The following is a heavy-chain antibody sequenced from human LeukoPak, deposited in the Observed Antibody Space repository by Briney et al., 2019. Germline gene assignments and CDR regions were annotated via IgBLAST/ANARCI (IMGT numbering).Heavy chain of an antibody. D-gene: IGHD6-19*01. V-gene: IGHV4-4*07. CDR1: GVSINNYY. CDR2: IDTSGST. CDR3: ARGQWQIDY. J-gene: IGHJ4*02. Sequence: SETLSLTCTISGVSINNYYWTWIRQPAGRGLEWIGRIDTSGSTNYNPSLKSRVTMSSDTSNNQFSLNLMSVTATDTAVYYCARGQWQIDYWGQRILVTVSP.